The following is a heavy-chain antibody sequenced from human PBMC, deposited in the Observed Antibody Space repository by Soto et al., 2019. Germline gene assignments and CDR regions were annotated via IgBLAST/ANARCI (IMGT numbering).Heavy chain of an antibody. D-gene: IGHD2-15*01. CDR1: GFYHTRYW. V-gene: IGHV3-7*01. CDR3: TRGDGRCSGGSCFFDS. J-gene: IGHJ4*02. Sequence: VAPLRLSCLASGFYHTRYWKSGVRQNTGKGLGWLTKINEDGSKRDYMESVEGRFTISRDNAKNSVSLQMDSLRVDDTAMYYCTRGDGRCSGGSCFFDSLRQGTLVTVSS. CDR2: INEDGSKR.